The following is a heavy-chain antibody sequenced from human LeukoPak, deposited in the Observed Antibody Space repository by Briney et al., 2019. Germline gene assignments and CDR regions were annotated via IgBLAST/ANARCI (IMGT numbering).Heavy chain of an antibody. CDR2: INHSGST. Sequence: SETLSLTCAVYGGSFSGYYWSWIRQPPGKGLEWIGEINHSGSTNCNPSLKSRVTISVDTSKNQFSLKLSSVTAADTAVYYCARDRLVGATTYYYYYYYMDVWGKGTTVTVSS. CDR3: ARDRLVGATTYYYYYYYMDV. D-gene: IGHD1-26*01. J-gene: IGHJ6*03. V-gene: IGHV4-34*01. CDR1: GGSFSGYY.